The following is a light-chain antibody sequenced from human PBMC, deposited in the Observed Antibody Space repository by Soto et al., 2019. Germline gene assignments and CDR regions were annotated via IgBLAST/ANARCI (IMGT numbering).Light chain of an antibody. Sequence: EIVLTQSPGTLSLSPGERATLSCRASQSVSSYLAWYQQKPGQAPRLLIYDASNRATGIPARFSGSGSGTDFTLTISSLEPEDFAVYYCQQRSNWPRTFGQGTRREI. CDR3: QQRSNWPRT. V-gene: IGKV3-11*01. CDR1: QSVSSY. CDR2: DAS. J-gene: IGKJ5*01.